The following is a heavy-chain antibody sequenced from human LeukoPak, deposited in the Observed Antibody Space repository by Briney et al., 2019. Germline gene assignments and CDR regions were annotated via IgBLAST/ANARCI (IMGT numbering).Heavy chain of an antibody. J-gene: IGHJ4*02. CDR1: GFTFSSYA. Sequence: GGSLRLSCAASGFTFSSYAVSWVRQSLGKGLEWVSGISGRGESTYYADSVKGRFTISRDYSKNTVYLQMNSLRAEDTALYYCAASLDLAVYGIDYWGQGTLVTVSS. D-gene: IGHD2-8*02. CDR2: ISGRGEST. CDR3: AASLDLAVYGIDY. V-gene: IGHV3-23*01.